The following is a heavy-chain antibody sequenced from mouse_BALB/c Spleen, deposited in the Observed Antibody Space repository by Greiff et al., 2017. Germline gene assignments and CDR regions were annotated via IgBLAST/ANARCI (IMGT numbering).Heavy chain of an antibody. CDR2: ISSGSSTI. Sequence: EVQRVESGGGLVQPGGSRKLSCAASGFTFSSFGMHWVRQAPEKGLEWVAYISSGSSTIYYADTVKGRFTISRDNPKNTLFLQMTSLRSEDTAMYYCARRDGYYVAMDYWGQGTSVTVSS. J-gene: IGHJ4*01. CDR3: ARRDGYYVAMDY. CDR1: GFTFSSFG. D-gene: IGHD2-3*01. V-gene: IGHV5-17*02.